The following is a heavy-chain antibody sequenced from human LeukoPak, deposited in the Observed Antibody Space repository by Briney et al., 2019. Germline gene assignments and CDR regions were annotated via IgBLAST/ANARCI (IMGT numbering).Heavy chain of an antibody. V-gene: IGHV4-4*07. CDR3: ARALYYYDSSGHQRWFDP. J-gene: IGHJ5*02. Sequence: KPSETLSLTCTVSGGSISSYYWSWIRQPAGKGLEWIGRIYTSGSTNYNPSLKSRVTMSVDTSKNQFSLKLSSVTTADTAVYYCARALYYYDSSGHQRWFDPWGQGTLVTVSS. CDR2: IYTSGST. D-gene: IGHD3-22*01. CDR1: GGSISSYY.